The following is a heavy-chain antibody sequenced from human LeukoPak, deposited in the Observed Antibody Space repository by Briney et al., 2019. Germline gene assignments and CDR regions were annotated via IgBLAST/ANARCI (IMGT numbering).Heavy chain of an antibody. Sequence: GRSLRLSCAASGFTFSSYAMHWVRQAPGKGLEWVAVISNDGSNKYYADSVKGRFTISRDDSKNTAYLQMNSLKTEDTAVYYCTRQVLGAFDIWGQGTMVTVSS. CDR2: ISNDGSNK. CDR3: TRQVLGAFDI. J-gene: IGHJ3*02. CDR1: GFTFSSYA. V-gene: IGHV3-30-3*01.